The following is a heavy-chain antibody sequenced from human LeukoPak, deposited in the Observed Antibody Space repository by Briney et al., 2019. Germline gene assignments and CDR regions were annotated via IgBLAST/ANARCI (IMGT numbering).Heavy chain of an antibody. J-gene: IGHJ4*02. CDR3: ARALLVSDY. V-gene: IGHV3-48*01. D-gene: IGHD3-9*01. CDR1: GFTFSSYS. Sequence: GGSLRLSCAASGFTFSSYSMNWVRQAPGKGLEWVSYISSSSTIYYADSVKGRFTISRDNAKNTLYLQMNSLRAEDTAVYYCARALLVSDYSGQGTLVTVSS. CDR2: ISSSSTI.